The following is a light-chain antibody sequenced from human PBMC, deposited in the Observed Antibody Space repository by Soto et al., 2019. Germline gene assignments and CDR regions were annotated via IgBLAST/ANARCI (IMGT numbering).Light chain of an antibody. V-gene: IGLV2-8*01. CDR2: EVT. CDR1: SSDVGGSDS. J-gene: IGLJ1*01. Sequence: QSALTQPPSASGSPGQSVTISCTGTSSDVGGSDSVSWYQQHPGKAPKLMIYEVTKRPSGVPYRFSASKSGNTASLTVYGLQAEDEADYYCSSYAGSNIYVFGTGTKVTVL. CDR3: SSYAGSNIYV.